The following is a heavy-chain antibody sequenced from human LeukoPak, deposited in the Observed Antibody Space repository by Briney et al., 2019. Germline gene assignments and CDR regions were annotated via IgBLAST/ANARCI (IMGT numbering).Heavy chain of an antibody. CDR3: ARVTNENSSSEGFDY. D-gene: IGHD6-6*01. CDR2: INPSGGST. Sequence: ASVKVSCKASGYTFTSYYMHWVRQAPGQGLEWMGIINPSGGSTSYAQKFQGRVTMTRDTSTSTVYMELSSLRSEDTAVYYCARVTNENSSSEGFDYWGQGTLVTVSS. V-gene: IGHV1-46*01. J-gene: IGHJ4*02. CDR1: GYTFTSYY.